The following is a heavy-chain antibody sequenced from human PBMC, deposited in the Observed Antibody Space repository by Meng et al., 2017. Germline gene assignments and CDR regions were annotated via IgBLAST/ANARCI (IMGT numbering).Heavy chain of an antibody. CDR2: INHSGST. J-gene: IGHJ4*02. CDR1: GGSFSGYY. D-gene: IGHD2-15*01. Sequence: GHRQPWCAGLFKPSETPSLTCAVYGGSFSGYYWSWIRQPPGKGLEWIGEINHSGSTNYNPSLKSRVTISVDTSKNQFSLKLSSVTAADTAVYYCARFYCSGGSCRDYWGQGTLVTVSS. V-gene: IGHV4-34*01. CDR3: ARFYCSGGSCRDY.